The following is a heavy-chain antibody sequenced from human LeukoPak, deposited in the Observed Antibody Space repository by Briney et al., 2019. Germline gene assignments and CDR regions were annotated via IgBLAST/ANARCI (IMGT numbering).Heavy chain of an antibody. CDR2: IDPEDGET. D-gene: IGHD3-22*01. CDR3: ATGIYYDSSGYYYFDY. CDR1: GYTLTELS. V-gene: IGHV1-24*01. Sequence: GSLKVSCKVSGYTLTELSMHWVRQAPGKGLEWMGGIDPEDGETIYAQKFQGRVTMTVDTSTDTAYMELSSLRSEDTAVYYCATGIYYDSSGYYYFDYWGQGTLVTVSS. J-gene: IGHJ4*02.